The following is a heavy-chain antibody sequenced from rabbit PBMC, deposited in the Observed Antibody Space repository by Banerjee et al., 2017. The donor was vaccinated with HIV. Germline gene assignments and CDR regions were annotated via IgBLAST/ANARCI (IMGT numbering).Heavy chain of an antibody. CDR1: GFDFSSKS. CDR2: IYNGDGNT. D-gene: IGHD8-1*01. Sequence: EESGGDLVKPGASLTLTCTASGFDFSSKSVCWVRQAPGKGPEWIACIYNGDGNTWYASWVNGRFTISKSTSLNTVTLQMTNLTGADTATYFCARGGNNYYMDLNLWGPGTLVTVS. J-gene: IGHJ4*01. CDR3: ARGGNNYYMDLNL. V-gene: IGHV1S47*01.